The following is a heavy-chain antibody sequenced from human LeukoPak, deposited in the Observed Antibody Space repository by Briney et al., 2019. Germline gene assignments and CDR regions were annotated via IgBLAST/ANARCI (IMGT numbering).Heavy chain of an antibody. CDR1: GFTFSGYY. CDR2: INNIGTSI. CDR3: ATVGVAARPYVY. J-gene: IGHJ4*02. D-gene: IGHD6-6*01. Sequence: GGSLRLSCAASGFTFSGYYMSWIRQAPGKGLEWVSYINNIGTSIYYADSVKGRFTISRDNAKNSLYLQMNSLRAEDTAVYYCATVGVAARPYVYWGQGTLVTVSS. V-gene: IGHV3-11*04.